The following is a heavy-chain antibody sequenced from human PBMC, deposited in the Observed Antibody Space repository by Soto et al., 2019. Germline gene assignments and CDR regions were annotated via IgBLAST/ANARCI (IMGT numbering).Heavy chain of an antibody. D-gene: IGHD6-19*01. J-gene: IGHJ3*02. V-gene: IGHV3-15*01. Sequence: GGSLRLSCAASGFTFSNAWMSWVRQAPGKGLEWVGRIKSKTDGGTTDYAAPVKGRFTISRDDSKNTLYLQMNSLKTEDTAVYYCSTVSRGPRFFLIVQEYHIWGQGTMVTVSS. CDR1: GFTFSNAW. CDR2: IKSKTDGGTT. CDR3: STVSRGPRFFLIVQEYHI.